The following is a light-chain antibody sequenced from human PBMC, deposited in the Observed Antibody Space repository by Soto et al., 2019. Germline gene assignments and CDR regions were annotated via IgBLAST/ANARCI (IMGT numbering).Light chain of an antibody. Sequence: EIVMTQSPAILSVSPGDRATLSCRACQSVSNNLACYGHKPGQTPRLVIYGASNRATGVPARFSGSVSVTDFTLTISSLQSEDFAVYYCLQYDDWHRTFGQGTKVDIK. CDR2: GAS. CDR1: QSVSNN. J-gene: IGKJ1*01. CDR3: LQYDDWHRT. V-gene: IGKV3-15*01.